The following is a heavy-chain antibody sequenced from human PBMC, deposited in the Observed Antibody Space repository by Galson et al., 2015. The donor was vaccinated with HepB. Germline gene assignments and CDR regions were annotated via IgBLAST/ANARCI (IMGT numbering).Heavy chain of an antibody. CDR2: INEDGSIR. D-gene: IGHD2-2*01. V-gene: IGHV3-7*03. J-gene: IGHJ3*02. CDR3: AKDKGWGRVPTISFDI. CDR1: GFTFSRYW. Sequence: SLRLSCAASGFTFSRYWMTWVRQAPGKGLEWVANINEDGSIRHSFDSVEGRFTISRDNAKNSLYLQINSLRAEDTGLYYCAKDKGWGRVPTISFDIWGQGTMVTVSS.